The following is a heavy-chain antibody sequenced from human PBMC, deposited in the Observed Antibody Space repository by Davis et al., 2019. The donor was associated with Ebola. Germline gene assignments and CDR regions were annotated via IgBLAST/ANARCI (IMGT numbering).Heavy chain of an antibody. CDR2: IIPILGIA. CDR1: GYTFTSYG. D-gene: IGHD6-6*01. CDR3: ARVRERPRSIAARTTIDY. V-gene: IGHV1-69*04. J-gene: IGHJ4*02. Sequence: SVKVSCKASGYTFTSYGISWVRQAPGQGLEWMGRIIPILGIANYAQKFQGRVTITADKSTSTAYMELSSLRSDDTAVYYCARVRERPRSIAARTTIDYWGQGTLVTVSS.